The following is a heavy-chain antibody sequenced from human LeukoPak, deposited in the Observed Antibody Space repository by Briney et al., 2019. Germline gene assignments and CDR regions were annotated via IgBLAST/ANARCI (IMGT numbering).Heavy chain of an antibody. D-gene: IGHD5-18*01. CDR3: ARDRGGYSYGPVVY. CDR2: IYSGGST. CDR1: GFTVSSNY. V-gene: IGHV3-53*01. J-gene: IGHJ4*02. Sequence: GGSLRLSCAASGFTVSSNYMSWVRQAPGKGLEWVSVIYSGGSTYYADSVKGRFTISRDNSKNTLYLQMNSLRAEDTAVYYCARDRGGYSYGPVVYWGQGTLVTVSS.